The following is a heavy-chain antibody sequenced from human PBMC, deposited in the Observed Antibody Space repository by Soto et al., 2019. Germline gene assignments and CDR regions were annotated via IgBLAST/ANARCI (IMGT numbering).Heavy chain of an antibody. CDR1: GFSLSTPGVG. CDR3: AHYGTSYYFDY. D-gene: IGHD6-6*01. V-gene: IGHV2-5*01. Sequence: SGPTLVNPTQTLTLTCTFSGFSLSTPGVGVGWIRQPPGKALEWLALIYRNDDKRYSPSLKSRLTITKDTSKNQVVLTMTNMDPVDTATYYCAHYGTSYYFDYWGQGTLVTVSP. CDR2: IYRNDDK. J-gene: IGHJ4*02.